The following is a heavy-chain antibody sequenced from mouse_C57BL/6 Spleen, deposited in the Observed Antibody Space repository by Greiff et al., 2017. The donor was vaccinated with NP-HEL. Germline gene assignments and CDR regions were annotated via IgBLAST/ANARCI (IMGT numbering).Heavy chain of an antibody. Sequence: QVQLQQSGAELVRPGSSVKLSCKASGYTFTSYWMDWVKQRPGQGLEWIGNIYPSDSETHYTQKFKDKATLTVDKSSSTAYMQLSSLTAEDSAVYYCAREGPYSNYVAMDYWGQGTSVTVSS. D-gene: IGHD2-5*01. CDR2: IYPSDSET. V-gene: IGHV1-61*01. CDR1: GYTFTSYW. J-gene: IGHJ4*01. CDR3: AREGPYSNYVAMDY.